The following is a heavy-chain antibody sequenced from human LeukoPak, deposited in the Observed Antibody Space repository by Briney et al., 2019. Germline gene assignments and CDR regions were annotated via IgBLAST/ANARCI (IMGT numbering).Heavy chain of an antibody. CDR3: ARETGAAAGWYNWFDP. Sequence: SQTLSLTCTVSGGSISSGDYYWSWIRQPPGKGLEWIGYIYYSGSTYYNPSLKSRVTISVDTSKNQFSLKLSSVTAADTAVYCCARETGAAAGWYNWFDPWGQGTLVTVSS. D-gene: IGHD6-13*01. CDR2: IYYSGST. J-gene: IGHJ5*02. CDR1: GGSISSGDYY. V-gene: IGHV4-30-4*01.